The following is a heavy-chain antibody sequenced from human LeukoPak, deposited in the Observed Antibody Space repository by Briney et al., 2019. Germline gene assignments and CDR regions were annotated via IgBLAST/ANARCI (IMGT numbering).Heavy chain of an antibody. CDR2: ISYDGSDK. V-gene: IGHV3-30*03. Sequence: GGSLRLSCAASGFTSSNYGMHWVRQAPGKGLEWVAVISYDGSDKYYADSVKGRFTISRDNSKNTLYMQMSSLRPEDTAVYFCARDTYSGYVNLSAYWGQRTLVTVSS. CDR1: GFTSSNYG. CDR3: ARDTYSGYVNLSAY. D-gene: IGHD5-12*01. J-gene: IGHJ4*02.